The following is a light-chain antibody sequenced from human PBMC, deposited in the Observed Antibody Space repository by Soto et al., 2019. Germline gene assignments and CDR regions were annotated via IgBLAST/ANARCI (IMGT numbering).Light chain of an antibody. CDR2: NID. J-gene: IGLJ2*01. Sequence: QAVVTQAPSAAGTPGQRISISCSGSSSNIGRNPVKWYQQIPGTAPRLLIYNIDQRPSGVPDRFSGSQSGTSASLAISGLQSEDEADYYCSTWDDSLNDVVFGGGTKLTVL. CDR1: SSNIGRNP. V-gene: IGLV1-44*01. CDR3: STWDDSLNDVV.